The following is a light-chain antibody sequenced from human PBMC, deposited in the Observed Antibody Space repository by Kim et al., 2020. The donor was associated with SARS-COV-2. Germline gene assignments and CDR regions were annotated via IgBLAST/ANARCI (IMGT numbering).Light chain of an antibody. CDR3: QAWDSNTVV. V-gene: IGLV3-1*01. CDR1: RLGHKF. Sequence: VSPGQTANITCSGDRLGHKFVSWYPLKPGPSPVLVIYQDTKRPSVIPERFSGSDSVNTATLTISQTQAMEEAGVLCQAWDSNTVVFGGGTRLTVL. CDR2: QDT. J-gene: IGLJ2*01.